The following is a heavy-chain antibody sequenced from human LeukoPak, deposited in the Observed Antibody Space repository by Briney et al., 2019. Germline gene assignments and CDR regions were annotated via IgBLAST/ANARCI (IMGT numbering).Heavy chain of an antibody. CDR3: AREDGSGFGAFEI. D-gene: IGHD3-22*01. CDR2: INPSGGST. Sequence: ASVKVSCKASGYTFTSYYIHWVRQAPGQGLEWMGVINPSGGSTTYAQKFQGRITMTRETSTSTVYMEVSSLRSEDTAVYYCAREDGSGFGAFEIWGQGTMVTVSS. V-gene: IGHV1-46*01. CDR1: GYTFTSYY. J-gene: IGHJ3*02.